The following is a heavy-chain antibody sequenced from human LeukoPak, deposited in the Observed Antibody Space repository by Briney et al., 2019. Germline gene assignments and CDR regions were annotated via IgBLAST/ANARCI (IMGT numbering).Heavy chain of an antibody. CDR2: IYYSGST. Sequence: SETLSLTCTVSGGSISSSSYYWGWIRQPPGKGLEWIGSIYYSGSTYYNPSLKSRVTISVDTSKNQFSVKLSSVTAADTAVYYCARGVLLWFGEYDYWGQGTLVTVSS. CDR3: ARGVLLWFGEYDY. V-gene: IGHV4-39*07. CDR1: GGSISSSSYY. J-gene: IGHJ4*02. D-gene: IGHD3-10*01.